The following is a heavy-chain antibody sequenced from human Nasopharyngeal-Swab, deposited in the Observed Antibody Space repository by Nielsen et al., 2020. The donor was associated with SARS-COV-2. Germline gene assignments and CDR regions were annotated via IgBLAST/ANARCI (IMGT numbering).Heavy chain of an antibody. CDR2: INPSGGST. Sequence: ASVKVSCKASGYTFTSYYMHWVRQAPGQGLEWMGIINPSGGSTSYAQKFQGRVTMTTDTSASTACMELSSLRSEDTAVYYCAREPYSSSWYGDYWGQGTLVTVSS. J-gene: IGHJ4*02. CDR3: AREPYSSSWYGDY. CDR1: GYTFTSYY. D-gene: IGHD6-13*01. V-gene: IGHV1-46*01.